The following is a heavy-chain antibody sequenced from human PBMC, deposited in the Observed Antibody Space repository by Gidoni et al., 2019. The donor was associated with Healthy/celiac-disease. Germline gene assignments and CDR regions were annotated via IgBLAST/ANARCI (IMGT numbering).Heavy chain of an antibody. CDR1: GFTFDDYA. CDR2: ISWNSGSI. CDR3: AKDLSPGYSSGWSPYYYYGMDV. J-gene: IGHJ6*02. D-gene: IGHD6-19*01. V-gene: IGHV3-9*01. Sequence: RLSCAASGFTFDDYAMHWVRQAPGKGLEWVSGISWNSGSIGYADSVKGRFTISRDNAKNSLYLQMNSLRAEDTALYYCAKDLSPGYSSGWSPYYYYGMDVWGQGTTVTVSS.